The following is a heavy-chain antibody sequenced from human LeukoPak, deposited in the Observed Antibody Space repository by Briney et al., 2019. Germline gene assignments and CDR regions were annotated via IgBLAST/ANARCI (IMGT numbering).Heavy chain of an antibody. CDR2: INHSGST. D-gene: IGHD3-10*01. J-gene: IGHJ4*02. CDR3: ARGALLWFGAKMEYYFDY. Sequence: SETLSLTCAVYGGSFSGYYWSWIRQPPGKGLELIGEINHSGSTNYNPSLKSRVTISVDTSKNQFSLKLTSMTAADTAVYYCARGALLWFGAKMEYYFDYWGQGTLLSVSS. V-gene: IGHV4-34*01. CDR1: GGSFSGYY.